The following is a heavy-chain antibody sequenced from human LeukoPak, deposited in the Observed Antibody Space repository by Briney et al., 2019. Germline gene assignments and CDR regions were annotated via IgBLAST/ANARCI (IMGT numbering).Heavy chain of an antibody. CDR1: GASIISGSYY. CDR2: ISASGNT. J-gene: IGHJ5*02. Sequence: PSETLSLTCSVTGASIISGSYYWTWIRQSAGKGLEWIGRISASGNTKFNPSLKSRVTISIDTSKDEFSLGLSSVTAADTAVYYCVISTIRKGFDPWGQGTLVTVSS. CDR3: VISTIRKGFDP. D-gene: IGHD3-3*01. V-gene: IGHV4-61*02.